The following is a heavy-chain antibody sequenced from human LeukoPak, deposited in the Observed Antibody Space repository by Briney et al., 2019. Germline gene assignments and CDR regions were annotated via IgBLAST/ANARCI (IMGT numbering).Heavy chain of an antibody. CDR3: ARGYCTGGVCPDGFDI. J-gene: IGHJ3*02. CDR2: IYYSGST. Sequence: SETLSLTCTVSGGSLSSGIYYWSWLRQPPGKGLEWIGYIYYSGSTNYNPSLKSRVTMSVETSKNQFSLKVASVNAADTAVYYCARGYCTGGVCPDGFDIWGQGTMVTVSS. V-gene: IGHV4-61*01. CDR1: GGSLSSGIYY. D-gene: IGHD2-8*02.